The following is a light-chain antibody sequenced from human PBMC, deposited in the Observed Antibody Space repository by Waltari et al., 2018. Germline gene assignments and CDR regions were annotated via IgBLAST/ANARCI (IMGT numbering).Light chain of an antibody. J-gene: IGKJ2*01. CDR3: QQRSNWTPHT. V-gene: IGKV3-11*01. CDR2: DAS. Sequence: EIVLTQSPATLSLSPGETATLSCRASQRVGNYLAWYQQKPGQAPRLLIYDASNRATGIPARFRGSGSGTDFTLTISSLEAEDFAVYYCQQRSNWTPHTFGQGARLEIK. CDR1: QRVGNY.